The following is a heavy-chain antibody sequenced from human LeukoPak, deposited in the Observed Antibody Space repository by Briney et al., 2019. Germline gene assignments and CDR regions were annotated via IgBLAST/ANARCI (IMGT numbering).Heavy chain of an antibody. CDR3: ARGADCSSTSCCKGDWFDP. V-gene: IGHV3-21*01. CDR2: ISSSGSYI. Sequence: PGGSLRLSCAASGFTFSSYNMNWVRQAPGKGLEWVSFISSSGSYIYYADSVRGRFTISRDNAENSLYLQMNSLRAEDTAVYYCARGADCSSTSCCKGDWFDPWGQGTLVTVSS. D-gene: IGHD2-2*01. J-gene: IGHJ5*02. CDR1: GFTFSSYN.